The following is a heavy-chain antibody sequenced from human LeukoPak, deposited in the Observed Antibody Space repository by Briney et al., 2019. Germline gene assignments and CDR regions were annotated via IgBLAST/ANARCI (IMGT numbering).Heavy chain of an antibody. J-gene: IGHJ5*02. CDR2: ISGSGGST. V-gene: IGHV3-23*01. CDR3: AKELRRTINPNWFDP. Sequence: GGSLRLSCAASGFTFSSYAMSWARQAPGKGLEWVSAISGSGGSTYYADSVKGRFTISRDNSKNTLYLQMNSLRAEDTAVYYCAKELRRTINPNWFDPWGQGTLVTVSS. D-gene: IGHD2-2*01. CDR1: GFTFSSYA.